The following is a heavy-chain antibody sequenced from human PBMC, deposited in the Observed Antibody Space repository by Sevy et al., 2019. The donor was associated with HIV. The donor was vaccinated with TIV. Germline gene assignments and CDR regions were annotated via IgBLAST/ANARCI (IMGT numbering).Heavy chain of an antibody. CDR1: GFTFRSFS. D-gene: IGHD3-22*01. J-gene: IGHJ4*02. CDR3: AGDDYYDSSGYSYYFDY. Sequence: GGSLRLSCSASGFTFRSFSMHWVRQAPGKGLEWVAVIWYDGSNKYYADSVKGRFTISRDNSKNTLYLQMNSLRAEDTVVYYCAGDDYYDSSGYSYYFDYWGQGTLVTVSS. CDR2: IWYDGSNK. V-gene: IGHV3-33*01.